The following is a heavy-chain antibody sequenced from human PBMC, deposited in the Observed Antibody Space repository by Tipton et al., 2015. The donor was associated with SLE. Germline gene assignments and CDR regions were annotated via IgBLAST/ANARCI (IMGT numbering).Heavy chain of an antibody. V-gene: IGHV3-23*01. CDR3: ARDDEGYDGTLGAFDI. J-gene: IGHJ3*02. D-gene: IGHD3-22*01. CDR1: GFTFGDYA. CDR2: ISGSAGFT. Sequence: SLRLSCTASGFTFGDYAMSWVRQAPGKGLEWVSSISGSAGFTYYADSVKGRFTISRDNAKKSLYLQMNSLRAEDTAVYYCARDDEGYDGTLGAFDIWGQGTMVTVSS.